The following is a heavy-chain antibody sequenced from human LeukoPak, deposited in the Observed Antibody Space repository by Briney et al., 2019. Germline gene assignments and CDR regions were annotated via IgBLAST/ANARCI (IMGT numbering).Heavy chain of an antibody. J-gene: IGHJ4*02. Sequence: SETLSLTCAVSGDSISSSNWWSWIRQPPGKGLEWIGSIYYSGSTYYNPSLKSRVTISVDTSRNQFSLKLSSVTAADTAVYYCARGRLGGSGSYYNVLDYWGQGTLVTVSS. D-gene: IGHD3-10*01. V-gene: IGHV4-4*02. CDR1: GDSISSSNW. CDR2: IYYSGST. CDR3: ARGRLGGSGSYYNVLDY.